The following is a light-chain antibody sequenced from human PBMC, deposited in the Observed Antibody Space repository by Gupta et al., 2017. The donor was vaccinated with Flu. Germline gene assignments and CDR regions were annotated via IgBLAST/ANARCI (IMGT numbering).Light chain of an antibody. V-gene: IGKV3-11*01. Sequence: DIVLTLSPATLSLSPGERATLSCRASQSVSNYLAWYQQKPGQAPRLLIYDAYNRATGIPARFSGSGSGADFTLTISNLEPEDFAVYYCQQRANWLTFGGGTKVEI. CDR3: QQRANWLT. CDR1: QSVSNY. J-gene: IGKJ4*01. CDR2: DAY.